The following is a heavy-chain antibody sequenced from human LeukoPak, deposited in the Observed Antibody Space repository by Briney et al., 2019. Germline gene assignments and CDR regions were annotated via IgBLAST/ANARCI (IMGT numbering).Heavy chain of an antibody. CDR2: ISSSSSYI. CDR1: GFTFSSYS. J-gene: IGHJ3*02. D-gene: IGHD3-10*01. V-gene: IGHV3-21*01. CDR3: ARVGYYGSGSYYLDAFDI. Sequence: GGSLRLSCAASGFTFSSYSMNWVRQAPGKGREWVSSISSSSSYIYYADSVKGRFTISRDNAKNSLYLQMNSLRAEDTAVYYCARVGYYGSGSYYLDAFDIWGQGTMVTVSS.